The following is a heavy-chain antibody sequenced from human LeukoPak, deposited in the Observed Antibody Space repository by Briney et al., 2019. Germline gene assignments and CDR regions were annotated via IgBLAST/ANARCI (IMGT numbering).Heavy chain of an antibody. CDR3: AVYCSSTSCYTGYFDY. Sequence: GGSLRLSCAASGFTFSSYAMSWVRQAPGKGLEWVSAISGSGGSTYYADSVKGRFTISRDNSKNTLYLQMNSLRAEDTAVYYCAVYCSSTSCYTGYFDYWGQGTLATVSS. V-gene: IGHV3-23*01. D-gene: IGHD2-2*02. J-gene: IGHJ4*02. CDR1: GFTFSSYA. CDR2: ISGSGGST.